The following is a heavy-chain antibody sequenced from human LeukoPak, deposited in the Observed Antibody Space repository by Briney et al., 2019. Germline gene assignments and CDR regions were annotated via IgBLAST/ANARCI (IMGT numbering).Heavy chain of an antibody. D-gene: IGHD2-2*01. J-gene: IGHJ5*02. CDR1: GGSFSGYY. Sequence: SETLSLTCAVYGGSFSGYYWSWIRQPPGKGLEWIGEINHSGSTNYNPSLKSRVTISVDTSKNQFSLKLSSVTAADTAVYYCARDGIAVPAAISWFDPWGQGTLVTVSS. V-gene: IGHV4-34*01. CDR2: INHSGST. CDR3: ARDGIAVPAAISWFDP.